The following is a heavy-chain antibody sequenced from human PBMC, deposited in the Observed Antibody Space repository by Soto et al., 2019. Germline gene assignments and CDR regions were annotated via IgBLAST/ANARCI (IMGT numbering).Heavy chain of an antibody. D-gene: IGHD3-10*01. J-gene: IGHJ6*02. V-gene: IGHV1-18*01. CDR2: ISTNNGNR. Sequence: ASVKVSCKASGYTFSEHGISWVRQAPGQRPEYMGWISTNNGNRKYAQNIQGRVTMTTDKSTSTGYMELRSLRPDETALYYCAIQRAGAYGMDVWGQGTTVTVSS. CDR3: AIQRAGAYGMDV. CDR1: GYTFSEHG.